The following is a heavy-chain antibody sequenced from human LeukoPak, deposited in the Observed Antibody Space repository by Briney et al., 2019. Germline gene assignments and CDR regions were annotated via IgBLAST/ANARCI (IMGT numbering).Heavy chain of an antibody. CDR3: ARFYGRSDYSIWGYTDV. CDR2: ISTYTSSNI. D-gene: IGHD3-22*01. Sequence: PGGSLRLSCTASGFIFSSYSMNWVRQAPGKGLEWVSYISTYTSSNIYYAECVKGRFTISRDNAKNSLYLQMNNLRAEDTAVYYCARFYGRSDYSIWGYTDVWGKGTTVTVSS. J-gene: IGHJ6*03. CDR1: GFIFSSYS. V-gene: IGHV3-48*01.